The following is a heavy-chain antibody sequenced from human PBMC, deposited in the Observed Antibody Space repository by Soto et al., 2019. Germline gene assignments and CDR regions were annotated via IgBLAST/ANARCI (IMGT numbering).Heavy chain of an antibody. Sequence: ASVKVSCKASGYTFTGYYMHWVRQAPGQGLEWMGWINPNSGGTNYAQKFQGRVTMTRDTSISTAYMELSRLRSDDTAVYYCARVTIGGYCSSTSCYRGKYFDYWGQGTMVTVS. J-gene: IGHJ4*02. CDR2: INPNSGGT. V-gene: IGHV1-2*02. D-gene: IGHD2-2*03. CDR3: ARVTIGGYCSSTSCYRGKYFDY. CDR1: GYTFTGYY.